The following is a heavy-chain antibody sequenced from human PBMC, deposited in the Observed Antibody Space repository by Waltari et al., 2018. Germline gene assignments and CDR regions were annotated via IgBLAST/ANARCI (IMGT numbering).Heavy chain of an antibody. CDR1: GGSFSGYY. Sequence: QVQLQQWGAGLLKPSETLSLTCAVYGGSFSGYYWSWIRQPPGKGLEWIGEINHSGSTNDNPSLKSRVTISVDTSKNQFSLKLSSVTAADTAVYYCARRYGWYSSSWNYWGQGTLVTVSS. V-gene: IGHV4-34*01. CDR3: ARRYGWYSSSWNY. CDR2: INHSGST. D-gene: IGHD6-13*01. J-gene: IGHJ4*02.